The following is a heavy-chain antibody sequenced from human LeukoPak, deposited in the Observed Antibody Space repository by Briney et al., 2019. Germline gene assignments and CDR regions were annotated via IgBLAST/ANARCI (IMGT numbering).Heavy chain of an antibody. V-gene: IGHV3-11*01. J-gene: IGHJ4*02. Sequence: PGGSLRLSCAGSGFTFSDFHMSWIRQAPGKGLEWVSYISFFGSSMYYADSVRGRFTISRDNAKNLVFLQMNSLRAEDTGVYYCVGRGYTVVTMFDYWGRGTLVTVSS. D-gene: IGHD2-21*02. CDR1: GFTFSDFH. CDR3: VGRGYTVVTMFDY. CDR2: ISFFGSSM.